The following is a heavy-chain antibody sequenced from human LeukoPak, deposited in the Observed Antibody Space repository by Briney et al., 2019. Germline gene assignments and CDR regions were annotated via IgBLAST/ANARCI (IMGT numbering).Heavy chain of an antibody. D-gene: IGHD2-2*02. Sequence: GGSLRLSCAASGFTFSSYGMSWVRQAPGKGLEWVSAISGSGGSTYYADSVKGRFTISRDNSKNTLYLHMNSLRAEDTAVYYCARDQGSSYILPNFDYWGQGTLVTVSS. CDR2: ISGSGGST. V-gene: IGHV3-23*01. CDR1: GFTFSSYG. CDR3: ARDQGSSYILPNFDY. J-gene: IGHJ4*02.